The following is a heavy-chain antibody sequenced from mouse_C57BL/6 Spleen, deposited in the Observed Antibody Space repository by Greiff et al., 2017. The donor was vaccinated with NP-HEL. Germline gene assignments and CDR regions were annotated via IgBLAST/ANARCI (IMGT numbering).Heavy chain of an antibody. V-gene: IGHV1-19*01. J-gene: IGHJ2*01. CDR2: INPYNGGT. CDR3: AGRWDRFDY. Sequence: EVQLQQSGPVLVKPGASVKMSCKASGYTFTDYYMNWVKQSHGKSLEWIGVINPYNGGTSYNQKFKGKATLTVDKSSSTAYMELNSLTSEDSAVCYCAGRWDRFDYWGQGTTLTVSS. D-gene: IGHD4-1*01. CDR1: GYTFTDYY.